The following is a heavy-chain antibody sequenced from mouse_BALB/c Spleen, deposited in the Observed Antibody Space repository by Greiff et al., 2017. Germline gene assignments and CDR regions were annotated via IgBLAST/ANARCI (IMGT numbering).Heavy chain of an antibody. Sequence: VQRVESGPGLVAPSETLSLTCTASGFSFTGYGVNWVRQTPGKGLEWLGMIWGDGSTNYNTAIKSRLCISKDNTKSKVFLKMNSRQTDETARYYCAKIYYDYDWGYAMDYWGQGTSVTVSS. V-gene: IGHV2-6-7*01. CDR2: IWGDGST. CDR3: AKIYYDYDWGYAMDY. J-gene: IGHJ4*01. CDR1: GFSFTGYG. D-gene: IGHD2-4*01.